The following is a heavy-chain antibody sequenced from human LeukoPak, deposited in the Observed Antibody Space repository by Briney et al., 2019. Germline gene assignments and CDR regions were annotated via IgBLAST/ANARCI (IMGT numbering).Heavy chain of an antibody. Sequence: GGSLRLSCAASGFTFSSYGMHWVRQAPGRGLEWVALIWYDGNNKYYADSVKGRFTISRDNSKNTLYLQLNSLRAEDTAVYYCARGMGSTVGWLLLGEYYFDYWGQGTLVTVSS. D-gene: IGHD3-22*01. J-gene: IGHJ4*02. CDR2: IWYDGNNK. V-gene: IGHV3-33*01. CDR3: ARGMGSTVGWLLLGEYYFDY. CDR1: GFTFSSYG.